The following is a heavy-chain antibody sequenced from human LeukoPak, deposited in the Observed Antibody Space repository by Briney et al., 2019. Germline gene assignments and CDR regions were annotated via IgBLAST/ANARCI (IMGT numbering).Heavy chain of an antibody. J-gene: IGHJ4*02. CDR3: ARQEYYYGSGSYYNYPANYYFDY. Sequence: PSETLSLTCTVSGGSISSSSYYWGWIRQPPGKGLEWIGSIYYSGSTYYNPSLKSRVTISVDTSKNQFSLKLSSVTAADTAVYYCARQEYYYGSGSYYNYPANYYFDYWGQGTLVTVSS. D-gene: IGHD3-10*01. CDR2: IYYSGST. V-gene: IGHV4-39*01. CDR1: GGSISSSSYY.